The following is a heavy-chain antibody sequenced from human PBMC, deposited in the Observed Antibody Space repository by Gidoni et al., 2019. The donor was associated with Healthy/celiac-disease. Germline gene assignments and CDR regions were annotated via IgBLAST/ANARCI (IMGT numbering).Heavy chain of an antibody. CDR2: ISGSGGST. J-gene: IGHJ4*02. CDR1: GFTFSSYA. CDR3: AKSIVATMPPYY. V-gene: IGHV3-23*01. Sequence: ELQLLGSGGGLVQLGGSLRLSCAAPGFTFSSYAMSWVRQAPGKGLEWVSAISGSGGSTYYADSVKGRFTISRDNSKNTLYLQMNSLRAEDTAVYYCAKSIVATMPPYYWGQGTLVTVSS. D-gene: IGHD5-12*01.